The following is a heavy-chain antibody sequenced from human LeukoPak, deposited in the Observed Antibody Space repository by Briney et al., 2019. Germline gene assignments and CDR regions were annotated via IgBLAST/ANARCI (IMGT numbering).Heavy chain of an antibody. V-gene: IGHV3-9*01. D-gene: IGHD1-26*01. CDR3: AKDIRAVGAERLDY. CDR1: GFTFDDYA. Sequence: PGGSLRLSCAASGFTFDDYAMHWVRQAPGKGLEWASGISWNSGSIGYADSVKGRFTISRDNAKNSLYLQMNSLRAEDTALYYCAKDIRAVGAERLDYWGQGTLVTVSS. J-gene: IGHJ4*02. CDR2: ISWNSGSI.